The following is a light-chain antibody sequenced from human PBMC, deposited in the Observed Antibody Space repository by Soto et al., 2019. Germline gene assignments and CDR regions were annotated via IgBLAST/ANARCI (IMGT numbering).Light chain of an antibody. CDR3: QTWGTSIQGV. CDR1: SGHSSYA. Sequence: QPVLTQSPSASASLGASVKLTCTLSSGHSSYAIAWHQQQPEKGPRYLMKVNSDGSHSKGDGIPDRFSGSSSGAERYLTISSLQSEDEADYYCQTWGTSIQGVFGTGTKLTVL. V-gene: IGLV4-69*01. J-gene: IGLJ1*01. CDR2: VNSDGSH.